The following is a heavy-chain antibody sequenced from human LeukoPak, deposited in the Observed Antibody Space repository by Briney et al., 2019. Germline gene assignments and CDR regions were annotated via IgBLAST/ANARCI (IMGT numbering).Heavy chain of an antibody. CDR3: ARHGNWDPFDY. CDR2: IYYSGST. D-gene: IGHD7-27*01. V-gene: IGHV4-39*01. Sequence: PSETLSLTCTVSGGSISSSSYYWGWIRQPPRKGLEWIGSIYYSGSTYYNPSLKSRVTISLDTSKKQFSLRLSSVTAADTGVYYCARHGNWDPFDYWGQGILVTVSS. CDR1: GGSISSSSYY. J-gene: IGHJ4*02.